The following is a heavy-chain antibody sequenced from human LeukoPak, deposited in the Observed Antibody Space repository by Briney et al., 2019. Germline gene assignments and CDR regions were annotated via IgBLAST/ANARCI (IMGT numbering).Heavy chain of an antibody. CDR3: ARDLGDYYFDY. CDR1: GYTFTNYD. V-gene: IGHV1-8*02. Sequence: ASVKVSCKASGYTFTNYDINWVRQATGQGLEWMGWMNPNNGNTGYAQKFQGRVTMTRDTSISTAYMELSRLRSDDTAVYYCARDLGDYYFDYWGQGTLVTVSS. J-gene: IGHJ4*02. CDR2: MNPNNGNT. D-gene: IGHD2-21*01.